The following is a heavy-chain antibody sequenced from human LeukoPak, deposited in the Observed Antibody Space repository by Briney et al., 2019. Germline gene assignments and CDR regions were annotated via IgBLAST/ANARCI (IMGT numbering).Heavy chain of an antibody. J-gene: IGHJ6*03. V-gene: IGHV3-21*01. D-gene: IGHD6-6*01. Sequence: GGSLRLSCAASGFTFSSYSMNWVRQAPGKGLEWVSSISSSSSYIYYADSVKGRFTISRDNAKNSLYLQMNSLRAEDTAVYYCARDQQLAHYYYYYMDVWGKGTTVTVSS. CDR1: GFTFSSYS. CDR2: ISSSSSYI. CDR3: ARDQQLAHYYYYYMDV.